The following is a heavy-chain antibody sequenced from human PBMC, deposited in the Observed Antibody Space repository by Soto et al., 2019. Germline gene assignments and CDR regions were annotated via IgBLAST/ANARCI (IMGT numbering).Heavy chain of an antibody. CDR1: RGTFSSCA. Sequence: GASVKVSWKASRGTFSSCAISWVRQAPVQGLEWMGGIIPIFGTANYAQKFQGRFTITADESTSTAYMELSSLRSEDTAVYYCARDSAGYSGYDWNHDAFDIWGQGTMVTVS. D-gene: IGHD5-12*01. CDR2: IIPIFGTA. CDR3: ARDSAGYSGYDWNHDAFDI. J-gene: IGHJ3*02. V-gene: IGHV1-69*13.